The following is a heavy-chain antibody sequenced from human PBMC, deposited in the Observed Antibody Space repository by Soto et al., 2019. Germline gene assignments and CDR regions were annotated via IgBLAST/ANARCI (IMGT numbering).Heavy chain of an antibody. J-gene: IGHJ4*02. V-gene: IGHV3-33*01. D-gene: IGHD3-10*01. CDR2: IWYDGSNK. Sequence: QVQLVESGGGVVQPGRSLRLSCAASGFTFSSYGMQWVRQAPGKGLEWVAVIWYDGSNKYYADSVKGRFTISRDNSKNTLYLQMNSLRAEDTAVYYCARDLESMVRGVIGVDYWGQGTLVTVSS. CDR3: ARDLESMVRGVIGVDY. CDR1: GFTFSSYG.